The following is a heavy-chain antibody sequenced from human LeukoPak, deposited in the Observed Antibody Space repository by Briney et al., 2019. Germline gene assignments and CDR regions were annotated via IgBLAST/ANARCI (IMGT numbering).Heavy chain of an antibody. CDR2: ISGPAGST. CDR1: GFAFSNYA. J-gene: IGHJ4*02. Sequence: GGSLRLSCAPSGFAFSNYAMSWVRQAPGKGLEWVSAISGPAGSTYYADSVKGRFTISRDNSKNTLYLQMNSLRAEDTAVYYCAIDRREPYNTGWYYFDYWGQGTLVTVSS. D-gene: IGHD6-19*01. V-gene: IGHV3-23*01. CDR3: AIDRREPYNTGWYYFDY.